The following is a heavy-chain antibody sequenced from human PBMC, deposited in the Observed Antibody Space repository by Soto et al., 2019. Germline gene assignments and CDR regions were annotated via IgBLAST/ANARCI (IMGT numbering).Heavy chain of an antibody. CDR3: AHLSLAWFDP. V-gene: IGHV2-5*08. Sequence: TLSLTCAVSGGSISSGGYSWSWIRQPPGKALEWLALIYWDDDKRYSPSLKSRLTITKDTSKNQVVLTMTNMDPVDTATYYCAHLSLAWFDPWGQGTLVTVSS. CDR1: GGSISSGGYS. J-gene: IGHJ5*02. CDR2: IYWDDDK.